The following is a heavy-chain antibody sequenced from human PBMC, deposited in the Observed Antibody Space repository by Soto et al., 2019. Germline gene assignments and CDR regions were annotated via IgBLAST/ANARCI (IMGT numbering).Heavy chain of an antibody. CDR3: ATAISSPFSNFDY. J-gene: IGHJ4*02. D-gene: IGHD2-2*01. V-gene: IGHV3-7*01. CDR2: IKEDGSEE. Sequence: EVQLVQSGGDLVQPVGSLRLSCVASGFTFSTYWMTWVRQAPGMGLEWVAGIKEDGSEEVYVDSVKGRFSISRDNAKTSLYLQLNSLRAEDTAVYYCATAISSPFSNFDYWGQGSLVTVSS. CDR1: GFTFSTYW.